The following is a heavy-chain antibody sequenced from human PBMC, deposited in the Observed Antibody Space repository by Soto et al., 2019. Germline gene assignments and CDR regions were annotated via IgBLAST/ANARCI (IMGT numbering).Heavy chain of an antibody. V-gene: IGHV1-69*06. Sequence: QVQLVQSGAEVKKPGSSVKVSCRASGGTFSSAGISWVRQAPGQGLEWMGEIIPLLGTLSHAQKFQGRVTITADKSSSTVYMEMSSLRSEDSAIYYCARVYYDSSGYYPGMDVWGQGTTVTVSS. D-gene: IGHD3-22*01. CDR1: GGTFSSAG. CDR2: IIPLLGTL. J-gene: IGHJ6*02. CDR3: ARVYYDSSGYYPGMDV.